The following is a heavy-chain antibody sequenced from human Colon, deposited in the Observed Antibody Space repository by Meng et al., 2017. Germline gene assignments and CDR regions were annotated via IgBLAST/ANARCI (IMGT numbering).Heavy chain of an antibody. CDR1: GFTFSNCG. J-gene: IGHJ3*02. Sequence: GESLKISCAASGFTFSNCGMHWVRQVPGTGLEWVAIIWYDGSNKYYVDSVKGRFTISRDNSKNTLYLQMDSLRAEDTAVYYCARDMVGAAGAFDMWGQGTMVTVSS. D-gene: IGHD1-26*01. V-gene: IGHV3-33*01. CDR3: ARDMVGAAGAFDM. CDR2: IWYDGSNK.